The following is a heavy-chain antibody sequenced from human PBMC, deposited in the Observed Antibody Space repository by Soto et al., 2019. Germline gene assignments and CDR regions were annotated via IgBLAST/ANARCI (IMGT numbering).Heavy chain of an antibody. V-gene: IGHV3-33*01. CDR2: IWYDGSKK. Sequence: QVQLVESGGGVVQPGRSLRLSCVASGFTISSYGMHWVRQAPGKGLEWLAVIWYDGSKKYYADSVKGRFTISRDNSKDTLYMQMNTLRADDTAVYYCAGAGDSDAFDIWGQGTMVTVSS. CDR3: AGAGDSDAFDI. J-gene: IGHJ3*02. CDR1: GFTISSYG. D-gene: IGHD7-27*01.